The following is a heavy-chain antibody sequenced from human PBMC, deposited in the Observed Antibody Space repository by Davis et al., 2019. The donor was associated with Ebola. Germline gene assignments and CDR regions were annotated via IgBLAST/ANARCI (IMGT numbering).Heavy chain of an antibody. J-gene: IGHJ4*02. CDR1: GFTFSSYG. D-gene: IGHD4/OR15-4a*01. V-gene: IGHV3-30*03. CDR2: ISDDGSDK. Sequence: GGPLRPSCAALGFTFSSYGMHWVRQAPGKGLEWVAVISDDGSDKLYADSVKGRFTISRDSSKNTLYLQMDSLRTEDTAVYYCARDGQLTLDYWGQGTLVTVSS. CDR3: ARDGQLTLDY.